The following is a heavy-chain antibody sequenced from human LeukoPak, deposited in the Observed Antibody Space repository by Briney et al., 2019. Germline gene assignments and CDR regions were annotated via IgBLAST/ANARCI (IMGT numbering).Heavy chain of an antibody. J-gene: IGHJ4*02. V-gene: IGHV4-34*01. Sequence: SETLSLTCTVSGASIGSHYWSWIRQPPGKGLEWIGEINHSGSTNYNPSLKSRVTISVDTSKNQFSLKLNSVTAADTAVYYCARGGIAAAGDHWGQGTLVTVSS. CDR3: ARGGIAAAGDH. D-gene: IGHD6-13*01. CDR2: INHSGST. CDR1: GASIGSHY.